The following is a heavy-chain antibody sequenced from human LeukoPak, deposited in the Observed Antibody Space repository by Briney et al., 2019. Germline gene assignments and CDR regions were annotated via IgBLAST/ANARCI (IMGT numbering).Heavy chain of an antibody. CDR2: MNPNSGNT. J-gene: IGHJ6*03. D-gene: IGHD3-10*01. Sequence: GASVKVSCKASGYTFTSYDINWVRQATGQGLEWMGWMNPNSGNTGYAKKFQGRVTMTRNTSISTAYMELSSLRSEDTAVYYCARQDARVRGVIIGIYYYYYMDVWGKGTTVTISS. CDR3: ARQDARVRGVIIGIYYYYYMDV. V-gene: IGHV1-8*01. CDR1: GYTFTSYD.